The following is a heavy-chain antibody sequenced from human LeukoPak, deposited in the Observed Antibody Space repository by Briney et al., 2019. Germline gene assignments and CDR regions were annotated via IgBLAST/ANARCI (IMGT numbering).Heavy chain of an antibody. J-gene: IGHJ5*02. CDR3: AKDWSIFGARDWFDP. Sequence: ASVKVSCKASGYTFTSYYMHWVRQAPGQGLEWMGIINPSGGSTSYAQKFQGRVTMTRDTSTSTVYMELSSLRSEDTAVYYCAKDWSIFGARDWFDPWGQGTLVTVSS. V-gene: IGHV1-46*01. D-gene: IGHD3-3*01. CDR1: GYTFTSYY. CDR2: INPSGGST.